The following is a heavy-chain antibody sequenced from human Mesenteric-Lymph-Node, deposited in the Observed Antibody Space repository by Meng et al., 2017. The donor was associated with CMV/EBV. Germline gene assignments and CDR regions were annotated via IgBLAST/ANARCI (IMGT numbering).Heavy chain of an antibody. CDR3: ARDPTSGYAGY. CDR2: INSDGSST. V-gene: IGHV3-74*01. CDR1: GFTFSSYW. Sequence: GESLKISCAASGFTFSSYWMHWVRQAPGKGLVWVSRINSDGSSTSYADSVKGRFTISRDNAKNTLYLQMNSLRAEDTAVYYRARDPTSGYAGYWGQGTLVTVSS. J-gene: IGHJ4*02. D-gene: IGHD5-12*01.